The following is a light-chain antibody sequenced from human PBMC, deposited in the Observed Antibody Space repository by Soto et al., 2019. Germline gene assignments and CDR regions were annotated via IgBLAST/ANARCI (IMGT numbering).Light chain of an antibody. CDR2: GAS. J-gene: IGKJ1*01. V-gene: IGKV3-20*01. CDR1: QSVNSNY. CDR3: QQYDSSPPT. Sequence: EIVLTQSPGTLSLSPGERATLSCRASQSVNSNYLAWYQRKPGQAPRLLIYGASNRATDIPYRFSASGSGTDFTLTITRLEPEDFAVDYCQQYDSSPPTCGQGTKVEIK.